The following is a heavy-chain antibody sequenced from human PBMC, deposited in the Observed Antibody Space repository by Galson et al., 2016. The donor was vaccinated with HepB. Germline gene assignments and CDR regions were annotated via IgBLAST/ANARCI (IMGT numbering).Heavy chain of an antibody. Sequence: SVKVSCKASGGTFSSYAISWVRQAPGQGLEWMGGIIPIYGTANYAQKFQGRVTITADKSTTTAYMELSSLRSDDTAVYYCARSTYYDFCRVVGYFDLWGRGTLVTVSS. CDR3: ARSTYYDFCRVVGYFDL. V-gene: IGHV1-69*06. J-gene: IGHJ2*01. D-gene: IGHD3-3*01. CDR2: IIPIYGTA. CDR1: GGTFSSYA.